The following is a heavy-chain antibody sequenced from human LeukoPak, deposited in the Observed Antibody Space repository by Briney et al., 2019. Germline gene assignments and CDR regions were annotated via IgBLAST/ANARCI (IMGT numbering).Heavy chain of an antibody. Sequence: PGGSLRLSCAASGFTFSSYGMHWVRQAPGKGLEWVAFIRYDGSNKYYADSVKGRFTISRDNSKNTLYLQMNSLRAEDTAVYYCARDRGDIVVVPAARWYYYYYMDVWGKGTTVTVSS. J-gene: IGHJ6*03. CDR3: ARDRGDIVVVPAARWYYYYYMDV. V-gene: IGHV3-30*02. D-gene: IGHD2-2*01. CDR1: GFTFSSYG. CDR2: IRYDGSNK.